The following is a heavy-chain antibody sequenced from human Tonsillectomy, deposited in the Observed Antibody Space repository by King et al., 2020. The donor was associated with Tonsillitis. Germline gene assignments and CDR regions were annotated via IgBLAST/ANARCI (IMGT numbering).Heavy chain of an antibody. V-gene: IGHV3-7*01. CDR1: GFTFSDFW. Sequence: VQLVESGGALVQPGGSLRLSCAASGFTFSDFWMAWVRQAPGKGLEWVANVKQDGSEKFYVDSVRGRFTISRDNARNSLDLEMNSLRAEDTAIYYCARVHTTLILVFTYYHFDYWGQGALVTVSS. J-gene: IGHJ4*02. D-gene: IGHD3-3*02. CDR3: ARVHTTLILVFTYYHFDY. CDR2: VKQDGSEK.